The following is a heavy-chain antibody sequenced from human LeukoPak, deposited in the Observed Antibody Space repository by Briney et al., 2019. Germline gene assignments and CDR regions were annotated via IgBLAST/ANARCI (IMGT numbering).Heavy chain of an antibody. V-gene: IGHV1-2*02. CDR2: INPNSGGT. J-gene: IGHJ4*02. CDR1: GYTFTGYY. CDR3: ARGRQYYFTIFGVVIPV. D-gene: IGHD3-3*01. Sequence: ASVKVSCKASGYTFTGYYMHWVRQAPGQGLEWMGWINPNSGGTNYAQKFQGRVTMTCDTSISTAYMELSRLRSDDTAVYYCARGRQYYFTIFGVVIPVWGQGTLVTVSS.